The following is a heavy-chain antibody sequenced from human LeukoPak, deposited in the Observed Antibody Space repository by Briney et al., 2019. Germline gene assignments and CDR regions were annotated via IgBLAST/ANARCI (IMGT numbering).Heavy chain of an antibody. Sequence: GGSLRLSCAASGFTFSSYTMNWVRQAPGKGLEWVSSISSSSSHIYYTDSVKGRFTISGDNAKTSLNLQVNSLRAEDTAVYYCARGDKSSGWYFLDYWGRGTLVTVSS. CDR2: ISSSSSHI. D-gene: IGHD6-19*01. CDR1: GFTFSSYT. J-gene: IGHJ4*02. V-gene: IGHV3-21*01. CDR3: ARGDKSSGWYFLDY.